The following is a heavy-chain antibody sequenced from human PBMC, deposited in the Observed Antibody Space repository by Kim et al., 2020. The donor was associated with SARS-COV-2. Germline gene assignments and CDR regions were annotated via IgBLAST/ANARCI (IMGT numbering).Heavy chain of an antibody. CDR2: IYYSGST. Sequence: SETLSLTRTVSGGSISSGGYCWSWIRQHPGKGLEWIGYIYYSGSTYYNPSLKSRVTISVDTSKNQFSLKLSSVTAADTAVYYCARAMGITIFGVVIVNWFDPWGQGTLVTVSS. CDR1: GGSISSGGYC. V-gene: IGHV4-31*03. CDR3: ARAMGITIFGVVIVNWFDP. D-gene: IGHD3-3*01. J-gene: IGHJ5*02.